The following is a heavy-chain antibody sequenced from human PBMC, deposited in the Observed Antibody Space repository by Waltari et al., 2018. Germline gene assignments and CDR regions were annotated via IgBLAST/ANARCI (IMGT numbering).Heavy chain of an antibody. V-gene: IGHV3-21*01. D-gene: IGHD3-16*01. J-gene: IGHJ4*02. CDR2: ISSSSSYI. CDR1: GFTFSSYS. CDR3: ARGEGAPRAFDY. Sequence: EVQLVESGGGLVKPGGSLRLSCAASGFTFSSYSMNWVRQAPGKGLEWVSSISSSSSYIYYADSVKGRFTISRDNAKNSLYLQMNSLRAEDTAVYYCARGEGAPRAFDYWGQGTLVTVSS.